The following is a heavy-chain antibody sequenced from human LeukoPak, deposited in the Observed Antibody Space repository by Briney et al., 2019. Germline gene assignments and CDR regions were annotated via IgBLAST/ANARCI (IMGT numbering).Heavy chain of an antibody. CDR1: GFTFSSYA. CDR3: ARDDLHYDSSGPSYY. D-gene: IGHD3-22*01. V-gene: IGHV3-23*01. J-gene: IGHJ4*02. CDR2: ISGSGGST. Sequence: GGSLRLSCAASGFTFSSYAMSWVRQAPGKGLEWVSAISGSGGSTYYADSVKGRFTISRDNAKNSLYLQMNSLRAEDTAVYYCARDDLHYDSSGPSYYWGQGTLVTVSS.